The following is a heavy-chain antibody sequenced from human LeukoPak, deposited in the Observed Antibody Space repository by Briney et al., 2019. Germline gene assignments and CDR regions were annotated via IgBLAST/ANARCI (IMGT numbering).Heavy chain of an antibody. CDR3: AKRESLSSSQWNYFAC. V-gene: IGHV4-39*01. D-gene: IGHD6-19*01. CDR2: FHYSGTP. Sequence: SETLSLTCTVSGGSISSSSYYWAWICQPPGKGLEWIGSFHYSGTPFYNPSLTSRVTISVDTSKNQVSLKLSSVTAADTAVYYCAKRESLSSSQWNYFACWGQGTLVTVSS. J-gene: IGHJ4*02. CDR1: GGSISSSSYY.